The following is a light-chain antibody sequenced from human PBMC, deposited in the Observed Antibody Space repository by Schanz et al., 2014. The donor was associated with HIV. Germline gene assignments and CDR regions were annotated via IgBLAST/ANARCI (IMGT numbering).Light chain of an antibody. V-gene: IGLV2-8*01. CDR2: EVT. CDR3: SSYTTTNTWL. CDR1: RSDIGNYDF. Sequence: QSALTQPPSASGSPGQSVTISCTGTRSDIGNYDFVSWYQQHPGQAPKLIIYEVTKLPSGVPARFSGSKSDNTASLTVSGLQADDEADYYCSSYTTTNTWLFGGGTKLTVL. J-gene: IGLJ3*02.